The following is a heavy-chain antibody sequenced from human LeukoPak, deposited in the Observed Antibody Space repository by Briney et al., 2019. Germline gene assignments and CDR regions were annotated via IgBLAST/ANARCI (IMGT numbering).Heavy chain of an antibody. V-gene: IGHV3-7*01. D-gene: IGHD4-23*01. CDR3: ARDGRGGHNDF. CDR2: IREDGGHT. CDR1: GFTFRSYW. J-gene: IGHJ4*02. Sequence: TGGSLRLSSVVSGFTFRSYWMSWVRQAPGKGLEWVANIREDGGHTNYVDSVKSRFTISRDNAKNSLFLQMDGLGVDDTAVYFSARDGRGGHNDFWGQGTLITVSS.